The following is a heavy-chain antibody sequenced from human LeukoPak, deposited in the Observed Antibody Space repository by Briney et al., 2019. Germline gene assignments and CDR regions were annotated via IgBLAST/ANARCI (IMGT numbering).Heavy chain of an antibody. J-gene: IGHJ3*02. CDR3: AKAVRYSSGWNDAFDI. CDR1: GFTFSSYS. D-gene: IGHD6-19*01. V-gene: IGHV3-23*01. Sequence: TGGSLRLSCAASGFTFSSYSMNWVRQAPGKGLEWVSAISGSGGSTYYADSVKGRFTISRDNSKNTLFLQMNSLRAEDTAVYYCAKAVRYSSGWNDAFDIWGQGTMVTVSS. CDR2: ISGSGGST.